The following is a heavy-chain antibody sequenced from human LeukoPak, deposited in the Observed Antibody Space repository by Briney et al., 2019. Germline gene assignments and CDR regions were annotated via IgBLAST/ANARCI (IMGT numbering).Heavy chain of an antibody. CDR2: ISGSGGST. Sequence: GGSPRLSCAASGFTFSSYAMSWVRQAPGKGLEWVSAISGSGGSTYYADSVKGRFTISRDNSKNTLYLQMNSLRAEDTAVYYCAKARGYCSGGSCYGRAFDIWGQGTMVTVSS. V-gene: IGHV3-23*01. CDR3: AKARGYCSGGSCYGRAFDI. J-gene: IGHJ3*02. CDR1: GFTFSSYA. D-gene: IGHD2-15*01.